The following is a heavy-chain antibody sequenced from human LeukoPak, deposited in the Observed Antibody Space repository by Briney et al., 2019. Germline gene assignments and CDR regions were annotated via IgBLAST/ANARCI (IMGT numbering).Heavy chain of an antibody. CDR2: ISWDGGST. D-gene: IGHD6-13*01. J-gene: IGHJ5*02. V-gene: IGHV3-43*01. Sequence: PGGSLRLSCAASGFTFDDYTMHWVRQAPGKGLEWVSLISWDGGSTYYADSVKGRFTISRDNSKNSLYLQMNSLRTEDTAVYYCAYSSSWFVPQFDPWGQGTLVTVSS. CDR1: GFTFDDYT. CDR3: AYSSSWFVPQFDP.